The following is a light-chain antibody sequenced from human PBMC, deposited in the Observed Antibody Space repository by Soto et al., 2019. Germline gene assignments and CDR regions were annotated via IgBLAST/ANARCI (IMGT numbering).Light chain of an antibody. Sequence: QSALTQPASVSGSPGQSITISCTGTSSDVGGYNYVSWYQQHPGKAPKLMIYEVSNRPSGVSNRFSGSKSGNTASLTISGLQAEDEADYYCRSYTSSSTLMVFAGGTKVTVL. CDR1: SSDVGGYNY. J-gene: IGLJ2*01. V-gene: IGLV2-14*01. CDR3: RSYTSSSTLMV. CDR2: EVS.